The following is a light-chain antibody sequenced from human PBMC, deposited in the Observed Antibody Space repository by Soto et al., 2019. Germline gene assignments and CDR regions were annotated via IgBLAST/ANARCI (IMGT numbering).Light chain of an antibody. J-gene: IGKJ4*01. Sequence: EIVLTQSPGTLSLSPVERATLSCRASQSVSSSYLAWYQQKPGQAPRLLIYGASSRATGIPDRFSGSGSGTDFTLTISRLEPEDFAVYYCQQYGRSHPLTFGGGTKVEIK. CDR3: QQYGRSHPLT. V-gene: IGKV3-20*01. CDR2: GAS. CDR1: QSVSSSY.